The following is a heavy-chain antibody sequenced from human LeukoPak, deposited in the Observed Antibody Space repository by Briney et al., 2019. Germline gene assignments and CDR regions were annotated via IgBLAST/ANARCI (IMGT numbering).Heavy chain of an antibody. V-gene: IGHV4-59*08. CDR3: AWSSADYYYYGMDV. CDR1: GGSISSYY. J-gene: IGHJ6*02. Sequence: SETLSLTCTVSGGSISSYYMSWIRQPPGKGLEWVGYIYYSGSTNYNPSLKSRVTISVDTSKNQFSLKLNSVTAADTAVYYCAWSSADYYYYGMDVWGQGTTVTVSS. D-gene: IGHD1-26*01. CDR2: IYYSGST.